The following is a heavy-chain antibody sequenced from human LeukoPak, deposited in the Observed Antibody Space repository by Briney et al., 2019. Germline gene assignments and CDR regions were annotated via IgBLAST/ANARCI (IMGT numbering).Heavy chain of an antibody. J-gene: IGHJ6*02. CDR3: ARDRPLYGMDV. Sequence: SETLSLTCTVSGGSISSYYCSWIRQPPGKGLEWIGYIYYSGSTNYNPSLKSRVTISVDTSKNQFSLKLSSVTAADTAVYYCARDRPLYGMDVWGQGTTVTVSS. CDR1: GGSISSYY. D-gene: IGHD6-6*01. V-gene: IGHV4-59*01. CDR2: IYYSGST.